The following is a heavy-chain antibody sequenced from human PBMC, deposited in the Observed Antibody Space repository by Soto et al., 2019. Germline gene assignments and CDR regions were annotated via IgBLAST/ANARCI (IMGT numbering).Heavy chain of an antibody. CDR1: GYTFTSYA. Sequence: ASVKVSCKASGYTFTSYAMHWVRQAPGQRLEWMGWINAGNDNTKYSQKFQGRVTITRDTSASTAYMELRSLRSDDTAVYYCARDLAVGLVDYWGQGTLVTVS. D-gene: IGHD6-19*01. J-gene: IGHJ4*02. CDR2: INAGNDNT. CDR3: ARDLAVGLVDY. V-gene: IGHV1-3*01.